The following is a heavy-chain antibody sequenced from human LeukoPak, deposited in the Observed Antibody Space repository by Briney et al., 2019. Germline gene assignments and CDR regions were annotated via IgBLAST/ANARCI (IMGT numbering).Heavy chain of an antibody. CDR2: ISSSSSYI. CDR1: GFTFSSYS. Sequence: PGGSLRLSCAASGFTFSSYSMNWVRQAPGKGLEWVSSISSSSSYIYYADSVKGRFTISRDNAKNSLYLQMNSLRAEDTAVYYCARTLVLGSGSPNWFDPWGQGTLVTVSS. V-gene: IGHV3-21*01. D-gene: IGHD3-10*01. J-gene: IGHJ5*02. CDR3: ARTLVLGSGSPNWFDP.